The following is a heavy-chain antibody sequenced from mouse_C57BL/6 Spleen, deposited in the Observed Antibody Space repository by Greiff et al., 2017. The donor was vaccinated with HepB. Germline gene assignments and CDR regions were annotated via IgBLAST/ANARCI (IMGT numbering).Heavy chain of an antibody. CDR2: INPNYGTT. D-gene: IGHD1-1*01. J-gene: IGHJ2*01. CDR1: GYTFTDYY. Sequence: VQLKQSGAELVRPGASVKLSCKASGYTFTDYYINWVKQSNGKSLEWIGVINPNYGTTSYNQKFKGKATLTVDQSSSTAYMQLNSLTSEDSAVYYCAREPVVRGYFDYWGQGTTLTVSS. CDR3: AREPVVRGYFDY. V-gene: IGHV1-39*01.